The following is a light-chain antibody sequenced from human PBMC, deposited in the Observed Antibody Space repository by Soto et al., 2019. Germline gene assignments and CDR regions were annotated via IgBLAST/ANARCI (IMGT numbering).Light chain of an antibody. J-gene: IGLJ2*01. CDR3: SSYTSSSTVV. CDR2: DVS. CDR1: SSDVGGYNY. Sequence: QSALTQPASVSGSPGQSITISCTGTSSDVGGYNYVSWYQQHPGKDPKLMIYDVSNRPSGVSNRFSGSKSGNTASLTISGLQAEDEADDYCSSYTSSSTVVFGGGTKVTVL. V-gene: IGLV2-14*01.